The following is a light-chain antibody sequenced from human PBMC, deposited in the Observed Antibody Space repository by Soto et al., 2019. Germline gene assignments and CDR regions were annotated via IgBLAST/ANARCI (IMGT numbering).Light chain of an antibody. CDR1: QSISSSY. V-gene: IGKV3-20*01. CDR3: QQYGSSQWT. J-gene: IGKJ1*01. Sequence: EIVLTQSPGTLSLSPGERATLSCRASQSISSSYLAWYQQKPGQAPRLLIYDASNRATGIPDRFSGSGSGTDFTLTISRLEPEDFAVYYCQQYGSSQWTFGQGTKVDNK. CDR2: DAS.